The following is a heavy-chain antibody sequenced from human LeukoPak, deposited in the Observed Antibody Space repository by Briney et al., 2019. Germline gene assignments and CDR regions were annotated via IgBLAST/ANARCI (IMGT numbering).Heavy chain of an antibody. J-gene: IGHJ4*02. CDR1: GFTFSSYG. D-gene: IGHD6-19*01. CDR3: VRDGIAVAGDKFDY. CDR2: IWYDGSNK. V-gene: IGHV3-33*01. Sequence: GGSLRLSCAASGFTFSSYGMHWVRQAPGKGLEWVAVIWYDGSNKYYADSVKGRFTISRDNSKNTLYLQMNSLRAEATAVYYCVRDGIAVAGDKFDYWGQGTLVTVSS.